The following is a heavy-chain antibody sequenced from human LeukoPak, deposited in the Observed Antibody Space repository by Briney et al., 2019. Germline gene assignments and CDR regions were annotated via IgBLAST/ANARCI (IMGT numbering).Heavy chain of an antibody. CDR1: GFTFSSYS. J-gene: IGHJ4*02. CDR2: ISSSSSTI. Sequence: PGGSLRLSCAASGFTFSSYSINWVRQAPGRGLEWVSYISSSSSTIYYADSVKGRFTISRDNAKNSLYLQMNSLRAEDTAVYYCAKAGGYYGSGTDYWGQGTLVTVSS. D-gene: IGHD3-10*01. V-gene: IGHV3-48*01. CDR3: AKAGGYYGSGTDY.